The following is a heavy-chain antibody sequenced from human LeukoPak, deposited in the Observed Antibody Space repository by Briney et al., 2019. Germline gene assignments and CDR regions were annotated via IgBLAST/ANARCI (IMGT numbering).Heavy chain of an antibody. D-gene: IGHD3-3*01. J-gene: IGHJ5*02. V-gene: IGHV4-39*07. CDR2: INHSGST. Sequence: SETLSLTCTVSGGSISSSSYYWSWIRQPPGKGLEWIGEINHSGSTNYNPSLKSRVTISVDTSKNQFSLKLSSVTAADTAVYYCARLEWLLYNWFDPWGQGTLVTVSS. CDR1: GGSISSSSYY. CDR3: ARLEWLLYNWFDP.